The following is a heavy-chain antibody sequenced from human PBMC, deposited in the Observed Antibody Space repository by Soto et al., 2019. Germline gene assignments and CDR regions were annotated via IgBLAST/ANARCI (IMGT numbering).Heavy chain of an antibody. CDR2: IYHSGST. V-gene: IGHV4-30-2*01. CDR1: GGSISSGGYS. Sequence: SETLSLTCAVSGGSISSGGYSWSWIRQPPGKGLEWIGYIYHSGSTYYNPSLKSRVTISVDRSKNQFSLKLSSVTAADTAVYYCARGATDTAMVRNTGYYFDYWGQGTLVTVSS. J-gene: IGHJ4*02. CDR3: ARGATDTAMVRNTGYYFDY. D-gene: IGHD5-18*01.